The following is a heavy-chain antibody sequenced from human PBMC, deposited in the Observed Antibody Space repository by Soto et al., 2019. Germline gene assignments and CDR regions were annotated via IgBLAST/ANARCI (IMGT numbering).Heavy chain of an antibody. J-gene: IGHJ4*02. CDR2: ISYDGSNK. CDR3: AKDGYCSSTSCYFDY. CDR1: GLTFSSYG. Sequence: SLRLSCAASGLTFSSYGMHWVRQAPGKGLEWVAVISYDGSNKYYADSVKGRLTISRDNSKNTLYLQMNSLRAEDTAVYYCAKDGYCSSTSCYFDYWGRGTLVTVSS. D-gene: IGHD2-2*03. V-gene: IGHV3-30*18.